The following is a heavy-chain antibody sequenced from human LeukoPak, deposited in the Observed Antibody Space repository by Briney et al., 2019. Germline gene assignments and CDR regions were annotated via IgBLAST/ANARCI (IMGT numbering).Heavy chain of an antibody. V-gene: IGHV1-2*02. CDR1: GYTFTGYY. CDR3: ARARSGTYEAFDI. J-gene: IGHJ3*02. D-gene: IGHD1-26*01. CDR2: IIPNSGGT. Sequence: GASVKVSCKASGYTFTGYYIHWVRQAPGQGLEWMGWIIPNSGGTHYAQKFQGRVTMTRDTSISTAYMELSSLRSDDTAVYYCARARSGTYEAFDIWGQGTMVTVSS.